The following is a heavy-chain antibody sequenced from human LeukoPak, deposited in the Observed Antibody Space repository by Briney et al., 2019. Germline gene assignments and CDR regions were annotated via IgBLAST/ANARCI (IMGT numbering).Heavy chain of an antibody. D-gene: IGHD3-22*01. Sequence: GESLNISCKGSGYRFTSYWIGWVRQMPGKGLGWMGIIYPGDSDTRYSPSFQGQVTISADKSISTAYLQWSSLKASDTAMYYCARAYYYDSSGYLYYFDYWGQGTLVTVSS. CDR2: IYPGDSDT. CDR1: GYRFTSYW. V-gene: IGHV5-51*01. J-gene: IGHJ4*02. CDR3: ARAYYYDSSGYLYYFDY.